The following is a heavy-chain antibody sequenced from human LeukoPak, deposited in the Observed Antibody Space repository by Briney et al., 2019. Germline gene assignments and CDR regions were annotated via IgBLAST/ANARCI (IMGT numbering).Heavy chain of an antibody. D-gene: IGHD3-10*01. J-gene: IGHJ4*02. V-gene: IGHV3-30-3*01. Sequence: GRSLRLSCAASGFTFSSYAMHWVRQAPGKGLEWVAVISYDGSNKYYADSVKGRFTISRDNSKNTLYLQMNSLRAEDTAVYYCAKDGRAEILLWFGELYRPLYYFDYWGQGTLVTVSS. CDR3: AKDGRAEILLWFGELYRPLYYFDY. CDR1: GFTFSSYA. CDR2: ISYDGSNK.